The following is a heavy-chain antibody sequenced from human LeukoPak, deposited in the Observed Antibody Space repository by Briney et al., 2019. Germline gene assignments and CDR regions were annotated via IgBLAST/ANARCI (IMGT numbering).Heavy chain of an antibody. J-gene: IGHJ4*02. CDR3: AKVAGDSWNYASLDY. D-gene: IGHD1-7*01. CDR2: ISGSGGST. V-gene: IGHV3-23*01. CDR1: GFTFSSYA. Sequence: GGSLRLFCAASGFTFSSYAMSWVRQAPGKGLEWVSAISGSGGSTYYADSVKGRFTISRDNSKNTLYLQMNSLRAEDTAVYYCAKVAGDSWNYASLDYWGQGTLVTVSS.